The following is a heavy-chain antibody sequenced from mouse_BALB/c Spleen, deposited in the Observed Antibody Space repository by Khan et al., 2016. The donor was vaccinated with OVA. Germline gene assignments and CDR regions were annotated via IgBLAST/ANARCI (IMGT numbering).Heavy chain of an antibody. J-gene: IGHJ3*01. Sequence: VQLQESGAELARPGASVKMSCKASGYTFTSYTIHWIKLRPGQGLEWIGYINPSNGYTNYNQKFKDKATLTADKSSTTAYMQLSSLTSDDSAVYSRVRDGAYYRSDGGFAYWGQGALVTVSA. V-gene: IGHV1-4*01. D-gene: IGHD2-14*01. CDR1: GYTFTSYT. CDR2: INPSNGYT. CDR3: VRDGAYYRSDGGFAY.